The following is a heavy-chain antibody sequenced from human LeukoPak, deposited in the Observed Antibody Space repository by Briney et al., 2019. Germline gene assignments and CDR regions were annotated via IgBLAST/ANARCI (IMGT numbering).Heavy chain of an antibody. J-gene: IGHJ6*02. D-gene: IGHD2-15*01. CDR1: GASISSEGYS. CDR2: IYHSGST. Sequence: SETLSLTCAVSGASISSEGYSWSWIRQPPGKGLEWIGYIYHSGSTYYNPSLKSRVTISVDRSKNQFSLNLSSVTAADTAVYYCARETRYCGGGSCYSGMDVWGQGTTVTVSS. V-gene: IGHV4-30-2*01. CDR3: ARETRYCGGGSCYSGMDV.